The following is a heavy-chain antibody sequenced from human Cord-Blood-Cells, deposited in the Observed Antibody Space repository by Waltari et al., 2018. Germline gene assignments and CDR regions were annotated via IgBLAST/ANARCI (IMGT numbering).Heavy chain of an antibody. CDR3: ARQVGYYDSSGYLYNWFDP. CDR1: GGSISSSSYY. CDR2: IYYSGST. Sequence: QLQLQESGPGLVKPSETLSLPCTVSGGSISSSSYYWGWIRQPLGKGLEWIGSIYYSGSTYYNPSLKSRVTISVDTSKNQFSLKLSSVTAADTAVYYCARQVGYYDSSGYLYNWFDPWGQGTLVTVSS. V-gene: IGHV4-39*07. J-gene: IGHJ5*02. D-gene: IGHD3-22*01.